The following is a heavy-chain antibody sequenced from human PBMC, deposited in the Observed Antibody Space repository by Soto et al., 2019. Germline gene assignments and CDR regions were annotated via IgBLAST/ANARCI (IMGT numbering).Heavy chain of an antibody. V-gene: IGHV3-23*01. J-gene: IGHJ4*02. Sequence: PGGSLRLSCAASGFTFSSYAMSWVRQAPGKGLEWVSAISGSGGSTYHADSVKGRFTISRDNSKNTLYLQMNSLRAEDTAVYYCAKGFDYDILTGPDYWGQGTLVTVSS. D-gene: IGHD3-9*01. CDR3: AKGFDYDILTGPDY. CDR2: ISGSGGST. CDR1: GFTFSSYA.